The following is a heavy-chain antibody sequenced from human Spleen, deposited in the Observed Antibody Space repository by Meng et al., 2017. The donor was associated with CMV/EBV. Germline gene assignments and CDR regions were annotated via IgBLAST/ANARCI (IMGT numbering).Heavy chain of an antibody. CDR2: ISNSGGTT. D-gene: IGHD5-12*01. J-gene: IGHJ4*02. V-gene: IGHV3-23*01. CDR3: VKDPGGVTVATMGVDY. Sequence: GGSLRLSWAASGFTFSHYAMTWVRQAPGEGLEWVSTISNSGGTTYYADSVRGRFTISRDNSKNTLYLQMNNLRAEDAAVYYCVKDPGGVTVATMGVDYWGQGTLVTVSS. CDR1: GFTFSHYA.